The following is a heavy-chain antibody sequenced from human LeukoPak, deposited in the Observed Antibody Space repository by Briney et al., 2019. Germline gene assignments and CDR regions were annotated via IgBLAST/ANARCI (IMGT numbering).Heavy chain of an antibody. J-gene: IGHJ3*02. D-gene: IGHD4-17*01. Sequence: SETLSLTCAVSGYSISSGYYWGWIRPPPGKGLEGIGSIYHGGSTSYYPSLNSRVTISVDTSKNQFALQLSSVTAADTAVYYCARHLRHYGYDAFEIWGQGTMVTVSS. CDR1: GYSISSGYY. V-gene: IGHV4-38-2*01. CDR3: ARHLRHYGYDAFEI. CDR2: IYHGGST.